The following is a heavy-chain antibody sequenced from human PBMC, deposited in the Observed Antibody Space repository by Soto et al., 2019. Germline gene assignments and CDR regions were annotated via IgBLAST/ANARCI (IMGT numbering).Heavy chain of an antibody. V-gene: IGHV4-39*01. CDR3: ASSSVYPYCYFDS. J-gene: IGHJ4*02. CDR1: GDSVSRSSYY. D-gene: IGHD2-15*01. CDR2: ISYSGTT. Sequence: QLQLQESGPGLVQPSETQSLTCTVSGDSVSRSSYYWGWIRQPPGEGLEWIGSISYSGTTHYNPSLKSRVTISLDTSKNQFSLRLSSVTAADTALYYCASSSVYPYCYFDSWGQGILVTVSS.